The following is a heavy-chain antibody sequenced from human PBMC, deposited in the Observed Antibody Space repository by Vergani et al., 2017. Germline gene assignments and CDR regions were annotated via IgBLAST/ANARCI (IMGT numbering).Heavy chain of an antibody. CDR1: GGSITYGAFY. V-gene: IGHV4-39*01. CDR2: IYYSENK. Sequence: QLQLQESGPGLVKPSETLSLTCTVSGGSITYGAFYWGWIRQSPGKGLEWIGSIYYSENKFYNPSLESRVTLSIDTTKNQFSLKFKSVTAADTAVYYCARHASPDCPSSGCYGTHPFDSWGQGTLVTVSS. D-gene: IGHD2-2*01. CDR3: ARHASPDCPSSGCYGTHPFDS. J-gene: IGHJ4*02.